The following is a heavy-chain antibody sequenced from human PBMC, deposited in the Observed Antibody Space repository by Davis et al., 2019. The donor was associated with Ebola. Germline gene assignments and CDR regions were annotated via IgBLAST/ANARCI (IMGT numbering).Heavy chain of an antibody. Sequence: GESLKISCTASGFPFRTYAMSWVRQVPGKGLAWVSAISSSGDSTYYADSVKGRFTISRDNSKNMLYLQMNSLRPEDTAVYYCMSYDDWGQGTTVTVSS. D-gene: IGHD2-21*01. V-gene: IGHV3-23*01. CDR3: MSYDD. CDR2: ISSSGDST. J-gene: IGHJ6*02. CDR1: GFPFRTYA.